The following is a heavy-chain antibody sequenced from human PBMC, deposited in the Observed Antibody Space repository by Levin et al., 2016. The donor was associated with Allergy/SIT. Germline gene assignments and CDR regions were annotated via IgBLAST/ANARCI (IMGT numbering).Heavy chain of an antibody. V-gene: IGHV3-9*01. Sequence: WIRQPPGKGLEWVSGISWNSGIIGYADSVKGRFTISRDNAKNSLYLQMNSLRAEDTALYYCAKDMGPSNEFCEIDYWGQGTLVTVSS. CDR3: AKDMGPSNEFCEIDY. CDR2: ISWNSGII. J-gene: IGHJ4*02. D-gene: IGHD3/OR15-3a*01.